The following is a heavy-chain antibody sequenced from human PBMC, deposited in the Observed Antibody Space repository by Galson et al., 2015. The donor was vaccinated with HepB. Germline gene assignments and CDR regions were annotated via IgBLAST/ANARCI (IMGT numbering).Heavy chain of an antibody. Sequence: FLRLACAASGCAFSSYAMTWVRQAPGEGLEWVSSISGRGGRTYYADSVKGRVTISRDHSKDTLYRQMNSLRAEDTAVYYCAKEGYSSSPVGWFDPWGQGTLVTVSS. CDR2: ISGRGGRT. CDR3: AKEGYSSSPVGWFDP. D-gene: IGHD6-6*01. V-gene: IGHV3-23*01. CDR1: GCAFSSYA. J-gene: IGHJ5*02.